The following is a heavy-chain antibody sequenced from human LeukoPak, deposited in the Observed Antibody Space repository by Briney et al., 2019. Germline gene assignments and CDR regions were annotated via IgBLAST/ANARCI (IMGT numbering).Heavy chain of an antibody. V-gene: IGHV4-59*12. J-gene: IGHJ4*02. CDR3: ARPVRCSATTCTGPFDY. Sequence: SETLSLTCTVSGGSISSYYWSWIRQAPGKGLEWIGYIYYSGSTNYNPSLKSRVTISVDTSKNQFSLRLTSVTASDTAVYYCARPVRCSATTCTGPFDYWGQGTLVTVSS. CDR1: GGSISSYY. CDR2: IYYSGST. D-gene: IGHD6-19*01.